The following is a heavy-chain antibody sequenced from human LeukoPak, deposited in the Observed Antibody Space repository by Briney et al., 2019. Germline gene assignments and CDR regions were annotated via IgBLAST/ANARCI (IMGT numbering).Heavy chain of an antibody. J-gene: IGHJ3*02. V-gene: IGHV3-53*01. D-gene: IGHD2-2*01. CDR1: GFTVRSNY. CDR3: ARAAHQLPWGAFDI. Sequence: PGGSLRLSCAASGFTVRSNYMNWVRQAPGKGLEWVSVIYSGGTTYYVGSVKGRFTISTDNSKNTLYLQTNSLRAEDAAVYYCARAAHQLPWGAFDIWGQGTMVTVSS. CDR2: IYSGGTT.